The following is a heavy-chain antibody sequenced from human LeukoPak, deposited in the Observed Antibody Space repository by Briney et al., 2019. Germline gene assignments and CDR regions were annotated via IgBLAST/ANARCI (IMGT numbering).Heavy chain of an antibody. CDR2: IHTTGST. CDR3: SRCTSTSCYNFDY. Sequence: SQTLSLTCTVSGGSINSGSYYWNWIRQSAGKGLEWIGHIHTTGSTNCNPSLKSRVTTSLDTSKNQFSLKLNSVTAADTAVYYCSRCTSTSCYNFDYWGQGTLVTVSS. D-gene: IGHD2-2*02. V-gene: IGHV4-61*09. J-gene: IGHJ4*02. CDR1: GGSINSGSYY.